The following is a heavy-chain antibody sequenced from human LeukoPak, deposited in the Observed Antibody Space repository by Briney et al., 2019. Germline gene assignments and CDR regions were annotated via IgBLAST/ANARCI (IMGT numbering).Heavy chain of an antibody. CDR1: GFTFSSCA. D-gene: IGHD1-1*01. Sequence: GGSLRLSCVASGFTFSSCAMSWVRQAPGKGLEWVSAISGSGGSTYYADSVKGRFTISRDNSKNMLYLQMSSLRAEDTAVYYCAKDVDGTTGYWGQGTLVTVSS. CDR3: AKDVDGTTGY. V-gene: IGHV3-23*01. CDR2: ISGSGGST. J-gene: IGHJ4*02.